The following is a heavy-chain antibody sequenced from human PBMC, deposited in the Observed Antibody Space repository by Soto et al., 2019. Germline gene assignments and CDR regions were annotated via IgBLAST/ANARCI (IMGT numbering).Heavy chain of an antibody. V-gene: IGHV1-18*01. D-gene: IGHD2-21*02. CDR2: ISAYNGNT. J-gene: IGHJ4*02. Sequence: ASVKVSCKASGYTFTSYGISWVRQAPGQGLEWMGWISAYNGNTNYAQKLQGRVTMTTDTSTSTAYMELRSLRSDDTAVYYCATGEDCGGDCYPNDWGQGTLVTVSS. CDR1: GYTFTSYG. CDR3: ATGEDCGGDCYPND.